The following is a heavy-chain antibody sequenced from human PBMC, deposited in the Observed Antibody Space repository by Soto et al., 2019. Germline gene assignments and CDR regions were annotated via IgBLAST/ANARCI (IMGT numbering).Heavy chain of an antibody. V-gene: IGHV1-2*02. CDR3: AVLGYDETQALGY. CDR2: INTRSGDT. D-gene: IGHD5-12*01. CDR1: GYTFSAYF. J-gene: IGHJ4*02. Sequence: ASVKVSCKASGYTFSAYFINWVRQAPGQGLEWLGWINTRSGDTKYAQKFQGRVTLTRDTSVRTAYLELSSLRSDDTAVYHGAVLGYDETQALGYWGRGTLVTVSS.